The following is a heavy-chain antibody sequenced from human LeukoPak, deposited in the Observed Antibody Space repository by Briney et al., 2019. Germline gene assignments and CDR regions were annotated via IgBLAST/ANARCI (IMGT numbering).Heavy chain of an antibody. J-gene: IGHJ4*02. CDR3: AKTDAGYDDRSGYSY. D-gene: IGHD3-22*01. CDR1: GFTFSSYA. Sequence: GGSLRLSCAASGFTFSSYAMSWVRQAPGKGPEWVSVIYSGGNTYYADSVKGRFTISRDNSKNTLYLQMNSLRAEDTAMYYCAKTDAGYDDRSGYSYWGQGTLVTVSS. CDR2: IYSGGNT. V-gene: IGHV3-66*02.